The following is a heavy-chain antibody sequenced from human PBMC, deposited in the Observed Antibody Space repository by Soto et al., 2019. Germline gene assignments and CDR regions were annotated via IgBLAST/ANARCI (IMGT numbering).Heavy chain of an antibody. J-gene: IGHJ3*01. D-gene: IGHD2-15*01. CDR2: TYYSGTT. CDR1: GDSVDSNLYY. V-gene: IGHV4-39*01. CDR3: VRQWCRGGGCSAFDV. Sequence: QLQLQESGPRLVKPSETLSLTCTVSGDSVDSNLYYWGWIRQPPGRGLEWIGSTYYSGTTNFNPSLKSRVTISVDTSKSQLSLKLTSVTAADAALYHCVRQWCRGGGCSAFDVWGQGTMVTVSS.